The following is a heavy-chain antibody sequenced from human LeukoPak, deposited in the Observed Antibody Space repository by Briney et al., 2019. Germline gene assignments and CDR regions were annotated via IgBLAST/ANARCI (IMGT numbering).Heavy chain of an antibody. CDR2: INPNSGGT. CDR3: ARAWLRLNPYFDY. Sequence: EASVKISCKTSGYSFTNYNLHWVRQAPGQRLEWMGWINPNSGGTNYAQKFQGRVTMTRDTSISTSYMELSRLRSDDTAVYYCARAWLRLNPYFDYWGQGTLVTVSS. J-gene: IGHJ4*02. CDR1: GYSFTNYN. D-gene: IGHD5-12*01. V-gene: IGHV1-2*02.